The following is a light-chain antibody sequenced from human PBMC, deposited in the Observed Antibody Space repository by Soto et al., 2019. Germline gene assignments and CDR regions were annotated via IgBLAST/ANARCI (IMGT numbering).Light chain of an antibody. CDR2: LNSDGSH. CDR1: SGHSNYA. Sequence: QPVLTQSPSASASLGASVKLTCTLSSGHSNYAIAWHQQQSEKGPRYLMNLNSDGSHSKGDGIPDRFSGSSSGAERYLTISSLQSEDEADYYCQTWGYGIVVFGGGTKLTVL. CDR3: QTWGYGIVV. V-gene: IGLV4-69*01. J-gene: IGLJ2*01.